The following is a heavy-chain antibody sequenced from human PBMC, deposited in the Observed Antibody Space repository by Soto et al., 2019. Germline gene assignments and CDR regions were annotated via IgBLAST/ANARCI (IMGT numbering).Heavy chain of an antibody. Sequence: VASVKVSCKASGYTFTSYGISWVRQAPGQGLEWMGWISAYNGNTNYAQKLQGRVTMTTDTSTSTAYMELRSLRSDDTAVYYCARTDQDYDILTGYFHYGMDVWGQGTTVTVSS. J-gene: IGHJ6*02. CDR1: GYTFTSYG. D-gene: IGHD3-9*01. V-gene: IGHV1-18*01. CDR2: ISAYNGNT. CDR3: ARTDQDYDILTGYFHYGMDV.